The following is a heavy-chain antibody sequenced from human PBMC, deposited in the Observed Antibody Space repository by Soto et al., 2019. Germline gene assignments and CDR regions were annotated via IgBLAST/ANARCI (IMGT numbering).Heavy chain of an antibody. V-gene: IGHV6-1*01. D-gene: IGHD3-3*01. Sequence: SQTLSLTCAISGDSVSSNSAAWNWIRQSPSRGLEWLGRTYYRSKWYNDYAVSVKSRITINPDTSKNQFSLQLNSVTPEDTAVYYCARAPTIFGVVIIGAVYGMDVWGQGTTVTVSS. CDR1: GDSVSSNSAA. CDR2: TYYRSKWYN. CDR3: ARAPTIFGVVIIGAVYGMDV. J-gene: IGHJ6*02.